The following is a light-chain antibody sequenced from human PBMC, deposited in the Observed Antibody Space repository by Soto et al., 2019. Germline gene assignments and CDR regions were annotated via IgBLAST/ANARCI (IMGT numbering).Light chain of an antibody. Sequence: EIVLTQYPGALSLSRGERATLSCRSSQSITNNYLAWYQQKPGRAHRLLIYGASSRATGIPARFSGSGSGTDFTLTISSLEPEDFAVYYCQQRSNWPLTFGGGTKVDMK. CDR2: GAS. J-gene: IGKJ4*01. CDR1: QSITNNY. CDR3: QQRSNWPLT. V-gene: IGKV3D-20*02.